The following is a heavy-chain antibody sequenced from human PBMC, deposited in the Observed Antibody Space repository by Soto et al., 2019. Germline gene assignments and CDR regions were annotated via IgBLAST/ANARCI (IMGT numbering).Heavy chain of an antibody. CDR1: GGSISSYY. CDR2: IHYSGST. J-gene: IGHJ5*02. CDR3: ARDHRHGRFDP. Sequence: SETLSLTCIVSGGSISSYYWTWIRQPPGKGLEWIGYIHYSGSTNYNFSLKSRVTMSLDTSKNQFSLRLNSVTAADTAVYYCARDHRHGRFDPWGQGTLVTVSS. V-gene: IGHV4-59*01.